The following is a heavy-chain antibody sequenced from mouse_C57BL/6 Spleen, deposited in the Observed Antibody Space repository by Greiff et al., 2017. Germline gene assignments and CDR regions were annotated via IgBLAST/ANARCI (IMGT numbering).Heavy chain of an antibody. CDR2: IWTGGGT. J-gene: IGHJ2*01. D-gene: IGHD1-1*01. CDR3: ARSNYGSSPYYFDY. CDR1: GFSLTSYA. Sequence: VKLVESGPGLVAPSQSLSITCTVSGFSLTSYAISWVRQPPGKGLEWLGVIWTGGGTNYNSALKSRLSISKDNSKSQVFLKMNSLQTDDTARYYCARSNYGSSPYYFDYRGQGTTLTVSS. V-gene: IGHV2-9-1*01.